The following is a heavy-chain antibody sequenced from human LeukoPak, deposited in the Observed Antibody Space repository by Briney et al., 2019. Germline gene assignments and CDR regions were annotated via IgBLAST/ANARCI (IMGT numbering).Heavy chain of an antibody. V-gene: IGHV3-64*01. D-gene: IGHD1-26*01. J-gene: IGHJ4*02. CDR3: ARSLGATAY. CDR1: GFTFSYFA. Sequence: GGSLRLSCAASGFTFSYFAMHWVRQAPGKGLEHISAISSDGTTTHYTNSVKGRFTISRDNSKNTLYLQMGSLRADDMAVYYCARSLGATAYWGQGTLATVSS. CDR2: ISSDGTTT.